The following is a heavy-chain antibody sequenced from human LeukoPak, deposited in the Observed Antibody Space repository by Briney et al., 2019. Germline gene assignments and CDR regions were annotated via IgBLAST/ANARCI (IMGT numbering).Heavy chain of an antibody. CDR3: ARHVVAVGFDY. CDR1: GYTLTELS. V-gene: IGHV3-21*01. Sequence: SCKVSGYTLTELSMNWVRQAPGKGLEWVSSITSSSSYIYYADSVKGRFTISRDNAKNSLYLQMNSLRVEDTAVYYCARHVVAVGFDYWGQGTLVTVSS. D-gene: IGHD3-22*01. J-gene: IGHJ4*02. CDR2: ITSSSSYI.